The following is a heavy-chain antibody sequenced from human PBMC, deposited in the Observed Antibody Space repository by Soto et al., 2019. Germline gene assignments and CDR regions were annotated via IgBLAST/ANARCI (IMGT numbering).Heavy chain of an antibody. Sequence: ASVKVSCKASGYTFSNYGISWVRQAPGQGLEWMGWISAYNGNTKYVQKFQGRVIMTTDTSASTAYMELRSLRSDDTAVYYCVFFIYAYDGIVHWGQETAVTVS. CDR2: ISAYNGNT. V-gene: IGHV1-18*01. CDR1: GYTFSNYG. J-gene: IGHJ6*02. CDR3: VFFIYAYDGIVH. D-gene: IGHD2-2*02.